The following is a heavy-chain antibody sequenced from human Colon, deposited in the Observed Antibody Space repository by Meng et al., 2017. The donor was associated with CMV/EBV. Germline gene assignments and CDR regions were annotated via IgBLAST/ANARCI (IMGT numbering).Heavy chain of an antibody. CDR1: EFLFNNYW. CDR2: VEGDVRQK. V-gene: IGHV3-7*01. CDR3: ARHVYYRFDY. J-gene: IGHJ4*02. Sequence: EFLFNNYWMTWVRQAPGQGLEWVANVEGDVRQKHYADFVKGRFTISRDNAKNLVFLQMNNLRPEDTAVYFCARHVYYRFDYWGQGALVTVSS. D-gene: IGHD3-10*01.